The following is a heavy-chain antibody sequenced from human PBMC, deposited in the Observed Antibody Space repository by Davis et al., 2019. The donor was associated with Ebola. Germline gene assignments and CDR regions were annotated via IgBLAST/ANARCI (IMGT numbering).Heavy chain of an antibody. CDR3: AILGYCSGGSCYSGGMDV. D-gene: IGHD2-15*01. CDR1: GYTFTSYD. CDR2: MNPNSGNT. Sequence: ASVKVSCKASGYTFTSYDINWVRQATGQGLEWMGWMNPNSGNTGYAQKFQGRVTMTRNTSISTAYMELSSLRSEDTAVYYCAILGYCSGGSCYSGGMDVWGQGTTVTVSS. J-gene: IGHJ6*02. V-gene: IGHV1-8*01.